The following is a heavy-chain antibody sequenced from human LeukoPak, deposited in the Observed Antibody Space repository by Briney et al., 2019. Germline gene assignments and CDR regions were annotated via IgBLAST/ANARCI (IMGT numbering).Heavy chain of an antibody. Sequence: ASVKVSCTVSGSTLTTISIDWVRQAPGKGLEWMGSLSPRDGETFHAQKFQGRLTMTADTPTETAYVELSTLESGDTALYYCATGAMVYDFWGQGTLVTVSS. D-gene: IGHD3-10*01. J-gene: IGHJ4*02. CDR1: GSTLTTIS. CDR2: LSPRDGET. V-gene: IGHV1-24*01. CDR3: ATGAMVYDF.